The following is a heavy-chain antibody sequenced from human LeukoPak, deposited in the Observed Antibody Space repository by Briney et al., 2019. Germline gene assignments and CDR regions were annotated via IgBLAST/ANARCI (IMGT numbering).Heavy chain of an antibody. Sequence: SQTLSLTCAISGDSVSSNSAAWNWIRQSPSRGLEWLGRTYYRSKWYNDYAVSVKSRITISPDTSKNQFSLQLNSVTPEDTAVYYCARASLVTMIEEYFQHWGQGTLVTVSS. D-gene: IGHD3-22*01. V-gene: IGHV6-1*01. CDR1: GDSVSSNSAA. CDR2: TYYRSKWYN. CDR3: ARASLVTMIEEYFQH. J-gene: IGHJ1*01.